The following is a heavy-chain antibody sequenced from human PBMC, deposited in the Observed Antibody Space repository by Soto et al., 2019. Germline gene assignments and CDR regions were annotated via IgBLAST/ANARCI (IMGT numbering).Heavy chain of an antibody. CDR1: GFTFSSYS. Sequence: EVQLVESGGGLVQPGGSLRLSCAASGFTFSSYSMNWVRQAPGKGLEWVSYISSSSSTIYYADSVKGRFTISRDNAKNSLYLQMNSLRDEDTAVYYCASELAALNCFDPWCQGTLVTVSS. V-gene: IGHV3-48*02. CDR2: ISSSSSTI. D-gene: IGHD1-1*01. CDR3: ASELAALNCFDP. J-gene: IGHJ5*02.